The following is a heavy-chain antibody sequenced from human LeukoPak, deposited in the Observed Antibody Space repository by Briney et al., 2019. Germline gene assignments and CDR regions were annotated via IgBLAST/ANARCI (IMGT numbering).Heavy chain of an antibody. D-gene: IGHD2-8*01. Sequence: GGSLRLSCTASGFTFNKFWVSWVRQAPGKGLEWVANIKQDGSQKYYVDSVKGRFTISRDNSKNTLYLQMNTLRAEDTAVYYCARGPGSSVYASAIDYWGQGTLVTVSS. CDR3: ARGPGSSVYASAIDY. CDR1: GFTFNKFW. J-gene: IGHJ4*02. CDR2: IKQDGSQK. V-gene: IGHV3-7*01.